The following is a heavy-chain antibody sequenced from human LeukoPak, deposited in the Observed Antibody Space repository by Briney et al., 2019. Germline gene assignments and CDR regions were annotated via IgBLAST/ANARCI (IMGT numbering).Heavy chain of an antibody. CDR1: GYSINSNYC. V-gene: IGHV4-38-2*02. CDR2: ICHSGNTY. D-gene: IGHD5-24*01. CDR3: ARDEGGSDGYNLDY. Sequence: SETLSLTCTVSGYSINSNYCWGWIRQPPGTGLEWIGSICHSGNTYYYNPSLKSRVTISVDTSKNQFSLKLSSVTAADTAVYYCARDEGGSDGYNLDYWGQGTLVTVSS. J-gene: IGHJ4*02.